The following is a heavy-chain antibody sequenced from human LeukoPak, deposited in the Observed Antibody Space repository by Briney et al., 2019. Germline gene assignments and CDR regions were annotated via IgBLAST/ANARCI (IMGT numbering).Heavy chain of an antibody. D-gene: IGHD6-13*01. CDR1: GGSISSSSYY. Sequence: SETLSLTCNVSGGSISSSSYYWGWIRQPPGKGLEWIGSIYYSGSTYYNPSLKSRVTISVDTSKNQFSLKLSSVTAADTAVYYCARRPKQWFEAGTFDYWGQGTLVTISS. V-gene: IGHV4-39*01. CDR2: IYYSGST. J-gene: IGHJ4*02. CDR3: ARRPKQWFEAGTFDY.